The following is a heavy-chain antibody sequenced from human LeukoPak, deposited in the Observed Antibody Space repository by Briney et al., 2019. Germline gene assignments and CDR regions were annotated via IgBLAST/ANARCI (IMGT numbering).Heavy chain of an antibody. D-gene: IGHD3-10*01. J-gene: IGHJ4*02. CDR3: ARDISGDY. CDR1: GFTFSSYW. V-gene: IGHV3-7*03. CDR2: IKQDGSEK. Sequence: PGGSLRLSCAASGFTFSSYWMSWVRQAPGKGLEWVANIKQDGSEKYYVDSVKGRFTISRDNSKNTLYLQMDSLRVEDTAVYYCARDISGDYWGQGTLVTVSS.